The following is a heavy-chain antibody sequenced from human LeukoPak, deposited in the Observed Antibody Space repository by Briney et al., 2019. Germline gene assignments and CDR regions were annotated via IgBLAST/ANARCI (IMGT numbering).Heavy chain of an antibody. D-gene: IGHD2-15*01. J-gene: IGHJ5*02. CDR1: GDTFIPYT. CDR3: ARDHCTPGTCLGGP. CDR2: IIPSLDVA. V-gene: IGHV1-69*04. Sequence: GASVKVSCQACGDTFIPYTFSWVRQAPGQGLEWIGRIIPSLDVANYAQKFQGRVTLSVDRDTATTYMEVTSLRSEDTAIYYCARDHCTPGTCLGGPWGQGTLVTVSS.